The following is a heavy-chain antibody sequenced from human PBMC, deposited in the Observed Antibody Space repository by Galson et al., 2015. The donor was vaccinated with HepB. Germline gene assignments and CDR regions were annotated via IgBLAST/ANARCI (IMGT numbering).Heavy chain of an antibody. CDR2: IWYDGSNK. D-gene: IGHD3-10*01. Sequence: SLRLSCAASGFTFSSYGMHWVRQAPGKGLEWVAVIWYDGSNKYYADSVKGRFTISRDNSKNTLYLQMNSLRAEDTAVYYCARDGLEFGESPFPHYWGQGTLVTVSS. CDR3: ARDGLEFGESPFPHY. CDR1: GFTFSSYG. V-gene: IGHV3-33*08. J-gene: IGHJ4*02.